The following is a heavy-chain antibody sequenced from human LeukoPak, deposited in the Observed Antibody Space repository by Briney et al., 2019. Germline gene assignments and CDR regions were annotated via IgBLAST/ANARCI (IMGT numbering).Heavy chain of an antibody. J-gene: IGHJ4*02. CDR2: ISGSGTST. CDR1: GFTFYNSA. CDR3: ARDNYYYDSSGYYHFDY. V-gene: IGHV3-23*01. Sequence: GGSLRLSCAASGFTFYNSAMNWVRQAPGKGLEWVSGISGSGTSTYYADSVKGRFTISRDNSKNTLYLQMNSLRAEDTAVYYCARDNYYYDSSGYYHFDYWGQGTLVTVSS. D-gene: IGHD3-22*01.